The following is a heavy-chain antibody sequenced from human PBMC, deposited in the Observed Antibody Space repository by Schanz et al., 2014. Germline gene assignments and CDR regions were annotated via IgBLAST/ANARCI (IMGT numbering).Heavy chain of an antibody. CDR1: GYTFTSYY. Sequence: QVQLVQSGAEVKKPGASVKASCKASGYTFTSYYMHWVRQAPGQGLEWMGIINPSGGSTSYAQKFQGRVTMARDTSTSTVYMELSSLRSEDTAVYFCARGPSTDAFDIWGQGTMVTVSS. J-gene: IGHJ3*02. V-gene: IGHV1-46*03. CDR3: ARGPSTDAFDI. CDR2: INPSGGST.